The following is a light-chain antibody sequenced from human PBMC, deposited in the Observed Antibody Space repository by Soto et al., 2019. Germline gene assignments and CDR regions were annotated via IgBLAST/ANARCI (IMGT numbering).Light chain of an antibody. CDR2: DVS. V-gene: IGLV2-8*01. J-gene: IGLJ2*01. CDR1: SGDVGAYNY. CDR3: SSYVGSNAVV. Sequence: QSALTQPPSASGSPGQSVTISCTGTSGDVGAYNYVSWYQQHPGKAPKLMIYDVSKRPSGVPDRFSGSKSGNTASLNVSGLQSEDEADYYCSSYVGSNAVVFGGGTKLTVL.